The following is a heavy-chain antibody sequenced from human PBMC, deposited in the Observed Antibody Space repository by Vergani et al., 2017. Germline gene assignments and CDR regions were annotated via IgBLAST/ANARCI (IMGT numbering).Heavy chain of an antibody. D-gene: IGHD1-14*01. CDR3: ARDSSIRAGHHFDY. CDR2: ISSSSSTI. Sequence: EVQLVESGGGLVKPGGSLRLSCAASGFTFSSYSMNWVRQAPGKGLEWVSYISSSSSTIYYADAVKGRFTISRDNAKNSLYLQMNSLRAEDTAVYYCARDSSIRAGHHFDYWGQGTLVTVSS. V-gene: IGHV3-48*04. CDR1: GFTFSSYS. J-gene: IGHJ4*02.